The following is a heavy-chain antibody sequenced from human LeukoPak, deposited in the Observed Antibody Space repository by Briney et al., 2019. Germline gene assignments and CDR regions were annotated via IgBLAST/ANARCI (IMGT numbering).Heavy chain of an antibody. CDR2: IIPIFGTA. D-gene: IGHD3-3*01. V-gene: IGHV1-69*13. CDR1: GGTFSSYA. J-gene: IGHJ5*02. Sequence: GASVKVSCKASGGTFSSYAISWVRQAPGQGLEWMGGIIPIFGTANYAQKFQGRVTITADESTSTAYMDLSSLRSENTAVYYCARDVASKDFGVVIIGWFDPWGQGTLVTVSS. CDR3: ARDVASKDFGVVIIGWFDP.